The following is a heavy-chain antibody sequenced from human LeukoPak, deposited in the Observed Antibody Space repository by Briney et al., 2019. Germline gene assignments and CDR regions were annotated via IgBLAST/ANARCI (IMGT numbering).Heavy chain of an antibody. V-gene: IGHV4-34*01. CDR1: GGSFSDYY. D-gene: IGHD3-16*01. Sequence: KASETLSLTCSVYGGSFSDYYWSWIRQPPGKGLEWIGEINHSGNTNYNPPLKSRVTISVDTSKNQFSLKLSSVTAADTAVYYCARGGVAPDAFDIWGQGTMVTVSS. CDR3: ARGGVAPDAFDI. J-gene: IGHJ3*02. CDR2: INHSGNT.